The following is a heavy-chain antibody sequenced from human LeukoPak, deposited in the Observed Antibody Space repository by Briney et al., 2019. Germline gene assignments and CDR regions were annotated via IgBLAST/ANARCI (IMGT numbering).Heavy chain of an antibody. CDR2: ISSSSSYI. CDR1: GFTFSSYN. J-gene: IGHJ4*02. D-gene: IGHD3-22*01. Sequence: GGSLRLSCATSGFTFSSYNMNWVRQAPGKGLEWVSSISSSSSYIYYADSVKGRFTISRDNAKNSLFLQMNSLRAEDTAVYYCARPYYYDSSGYFYVWGQGTLVSVSS. CDR3: ARPYYYDSSGYFYV. V-gene: IGHV3-21*01.